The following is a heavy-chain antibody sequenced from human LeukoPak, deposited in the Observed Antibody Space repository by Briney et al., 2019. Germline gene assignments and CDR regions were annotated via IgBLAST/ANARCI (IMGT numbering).Heavy chain of an antibody. V-gene: IGHV3-23*01. CDR3: AKEGGGDNYAYVTGYSDN. CDR1: GCTFSSYA. CDR2: ISGSGGST. D-gene: IGHD3-16*01. Sequence: GGSLRLSCAASGCTFSSYAMSWVRQAPGKGLEWVSAISGSGGSTYYADSVKGGFTISRENSKKTLHLQRSRLRAEDTAVYYCAKEGGGDNYAYVTGYSDNWGQGTLVTVSS. J-gene: IGHJ4*02.